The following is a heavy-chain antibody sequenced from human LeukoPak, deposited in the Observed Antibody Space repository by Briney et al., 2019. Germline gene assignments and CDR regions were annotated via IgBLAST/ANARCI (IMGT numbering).Heavy chain of an antibody. V-gene: IGHV4-34*01. D-gene: IGHD2-15*01. Sequence: SETLPLTCAVYGGSFSGYYWSWIRQPPGKGLEWIGEINHSGSTNCNPSLRSRVTISVDTSKNQFSLKVSSVTAADTAVYYCARGGGRDFDYWGQGTLVTVSS. CDR1: GGSFSGYY. CDR2: INHSGST. CDR3: ARGGGRDFDY. J-gene: IGHJ4*02.